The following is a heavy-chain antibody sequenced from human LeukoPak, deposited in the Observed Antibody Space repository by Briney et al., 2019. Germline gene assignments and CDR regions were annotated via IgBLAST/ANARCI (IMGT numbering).Heavy chain of an antibody. CDR1: GGSISSSSYY. J-gene: IGHJ4*02. CDR2: IYYSGST. V-gene: IGHV4-39*01. D-gene: IGHD3-16*01. CDR3: ASGGVLYHSRL. Sequence: SETLSLTRTVSGGSISSSSYYWGWIRQPPGKGLEWIGSIYYSGSTYYNPSLKSRVTISVDTSKNQFSLKLSSMTAADTAVYYCASGGVLYHSRLWGQGTLVTVSS.